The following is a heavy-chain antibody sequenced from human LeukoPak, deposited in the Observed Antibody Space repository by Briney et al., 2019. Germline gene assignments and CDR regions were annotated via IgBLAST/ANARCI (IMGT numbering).Heavy chain of an antibody. CDR2: MNPNSGNT. Sequence: GASVKVSCKASGYTFTSYDINWVRQATGQGLEWMGWMNPNSGNTGYAQKFRGRVTMTRNTSISTAYMELSSLRSEDTAVYYCARGRITMVRGVIITYWFDPWGQGTLVTVSS. CDR3: ARGRITMVRGVIITYWFDP. D-gene: IGHD3-10*01. CDR1: GYTFTSYD. J-gene: IGHJ5*02. V-gene: IGHV1-8*01.